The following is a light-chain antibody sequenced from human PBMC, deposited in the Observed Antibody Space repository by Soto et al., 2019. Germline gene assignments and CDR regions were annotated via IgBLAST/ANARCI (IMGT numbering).Light chain of an antibody. V-gene: IGKV1-33*01. CDR3: QQYYNLLFT. CDR1: HDITKY. CDR2: DAS. Sequence: DIQMTQSPSSLSASVGERVTITCQASHDITKYLNWYQQKPGQAPKLLIYDASNLETGVPSRFSGSGSGTDFTFTISSLQPEDFATYYCQQYYNLLFTFGPGTKVDVK. J-gene: IGKJ3*01.